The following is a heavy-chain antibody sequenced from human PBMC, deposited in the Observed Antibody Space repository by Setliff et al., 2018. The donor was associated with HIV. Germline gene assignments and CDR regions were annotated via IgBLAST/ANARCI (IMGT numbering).Heavy chain of an antibody. CDR3: AREPIGGDDAFDI. CDR1: GGSISSYY. D-gene: IGHD2-21*02. V-gene: IGHV4-59*01. CDR2: IYFAGSS. J-gene: IGHJ3*02. Sequence: SETLSLTCTVSGGSISSYYWSWIRQPPGKGLEWIGSIYFAGSSDNNPSLKSRVTLSVDTSKHQFSLKLSSVTAADTAVYYCAREPIGGDDAFDIWGQGTMVTVSS.